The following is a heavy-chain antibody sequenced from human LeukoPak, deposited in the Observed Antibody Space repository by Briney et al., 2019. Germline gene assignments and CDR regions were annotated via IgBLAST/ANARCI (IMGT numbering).Heavy chain of an antibody. CDR1: GFTFNSYT. CDR3: AKDQEYSSSWYAGWSNYYYGMDV. Sequence: PGGSLRLSCAASGFTFNSYTMNWVRQAPGKGLEWVSAISGSGGSTYYADSVKGRFAISRDNSKNTLYLQMNSLRAEDTAVYYCAKDQEYSSSWYAGWSNYYYGMDVWGQGTTVTVSS. J-gene: IGHJ6*02. D-gene: IGHD6-13*01. CDR2: ISGSGGST. V-gene: IGHV3-23*01.